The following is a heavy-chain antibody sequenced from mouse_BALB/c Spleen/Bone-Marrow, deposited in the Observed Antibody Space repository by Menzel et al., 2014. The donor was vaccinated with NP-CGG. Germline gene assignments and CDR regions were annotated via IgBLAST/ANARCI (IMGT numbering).Heavy chain of an antibody. CDR2: IDPENGNT. J-gene: IGHJ3*01. CDR3: AGGNYRFAY. CDR1: GFNIKDYY. Sequence: VQLQQSGAELVRPGALVKLSCKASGFNIKDYYMHWVKQRPEQGLEWIGWIDPENGNTIYDPKFQGKASITADTSSNTAYLQRSSLTSEDTAVYYCAGGNYRFAYWGQGTLVTVSA. V-gene: IGHV14-1*02. D-gene: IGHD2-1*01.